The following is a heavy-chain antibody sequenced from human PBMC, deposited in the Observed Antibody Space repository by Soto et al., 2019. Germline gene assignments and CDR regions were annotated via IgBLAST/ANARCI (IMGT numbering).Heavy chain of an antibody. CDR1: GGSISSGDYY. CDR2: IYYSGST. Sequence: SETLSLTCTVSGGSISSGDYYWSWIRQPPGKGLEWIGYIYYSGSTFYNPSLKSRVTISVDTSKNQFSLKLSSVTAADTAVYYCARAAFWSGSNFDYWGQGTLVTVSS. J-gene: IGHJ4*02. V-gene: IGHV4-30-4*01. CDR3: ARAAFWSGSNFDY. D-gene: IGHD3-3*01.